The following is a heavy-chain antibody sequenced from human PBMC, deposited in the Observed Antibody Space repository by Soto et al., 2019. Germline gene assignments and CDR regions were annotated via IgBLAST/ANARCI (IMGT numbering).Heavy chain of an antibody. Sequence: SETLSLTCTVSGGSISSYYWSWIRQPPGKGLEWIGYTYYSGSTNYNPSLKSRVTISVDTSKNQFSLKLSSVTAAATAVYYCGRHHDPWGQGTLVTVSS. J-gene: IGHJ5*02. CDR1: GGSISSYY. CDR3: GRHHDP. V-gene: IGHV4-59*08. CDR2: TYYSGST.